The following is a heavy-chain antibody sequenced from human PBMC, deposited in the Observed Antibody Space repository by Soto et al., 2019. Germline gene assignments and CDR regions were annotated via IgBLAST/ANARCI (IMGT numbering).Heavy chain of an antibody. CDR2: IDPTDSYT. Sequence: PGESLKISCHVSGYNFTTYWIIWVRQMPGKGLEWMGKIDPTDSYTNYNPSFQGHVTISTDKSINTAYVQWSGLKPSDTATYYCARLPRFSSEIDPWGQGTQVTVSS. V-gene: IGHV5-10-1*01. CDR3: ARLPRFSSEIDP. D-gene: IGHD6-19*01. CDR1: GYNFTTYW. J-gene: IGHJ5*02.